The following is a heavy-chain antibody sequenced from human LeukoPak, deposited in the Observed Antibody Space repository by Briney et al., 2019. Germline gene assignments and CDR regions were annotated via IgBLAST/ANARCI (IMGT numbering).Heavy chain of an antibody. J-gene: IGHJ6*02. D-gene: IGHD6-19*01. Sequence: GGSLRLSCAASGFTVSSNYMSWVRQAPGKGLEWVSVIYSGGSTYYADSVKGRFSISRDNSKNTLYLQMNSLRAEDTAVYYCARDLSLPGYSSGWYHYYGMDVWGQGTTVTVSS. CDR1: GFTVSSNY. CDR3: ARDLSLPGYSSGWYHYYGMDV. V-gene: IGHV3-66*01. CDR2: IYSGGST.